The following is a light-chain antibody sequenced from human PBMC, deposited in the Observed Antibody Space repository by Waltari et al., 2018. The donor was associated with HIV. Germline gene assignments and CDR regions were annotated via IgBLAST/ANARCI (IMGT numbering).Light chain of an antibody. CDR3: QQSDKTPPT. V-gene: IGKV1-39*01. J-gene: IGKJ4*01. Sequence: DIQMTQSPPSLSASVGDRINITCRASQTINTNLNWYQQKSGKAPRVLIYGTTTLRKKVPSRFSGSGSGIEFTLTITSLQSDDSATYYCQQSDKTPPTFGGGTTVEIK. CDR2: GTT. CDR1: QTINTN.